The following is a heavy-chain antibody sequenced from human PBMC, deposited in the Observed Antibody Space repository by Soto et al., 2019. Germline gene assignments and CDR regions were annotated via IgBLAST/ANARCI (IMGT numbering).Heavy chain of an antibody. Sequence: SETLSLTCAVYGGSFSGYYWSWIRQPPGKGLEWIGEINHSGSTNYNPSLKSRVTISVDTSKNQFSLKLSSVTAADTAVYYCARGHSRDLIVVVPAATLYFDYWGQGTLVTVSS. CDR3: ARGHSRDLIVVVPAATLYFDY. CDR2: INHSGST. D-gene: IGHD2-2*01. V-gene: IGHV4-34*01. J-gene: IGHJ4*02. CDR1: GGSFSGYY.